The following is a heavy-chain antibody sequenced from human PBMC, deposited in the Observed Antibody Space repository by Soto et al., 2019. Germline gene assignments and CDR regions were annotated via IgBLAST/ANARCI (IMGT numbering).Heavy chain of an antibody. CDR1: GGTLINYA. J-gene: IGHJ4*02. CDR3: AREGGSFFDN. V-gene: IGHV1-69*06. D-gene: IGHD1-26*01. Sequence: GASVKVSCKASGGTLINYAISWVRQAPGEGLEWMGGIIPMFGTTNYAQKFQGRVTIIADKSTSTVYMALGSLTSKDTAFYYCAREGGSFFDNWGQGTLVTVSS. CDR2: IIPMFGTT.